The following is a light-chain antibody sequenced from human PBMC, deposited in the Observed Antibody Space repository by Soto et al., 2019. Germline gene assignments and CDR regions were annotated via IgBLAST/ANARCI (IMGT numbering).Light chain of an antibody. J-gene: IGKJ1*01. Sequence: DIQMTQSPSSLSASIGDRVTISCRASQGISNSLAWYQQKAGEVPKLLIYAASTSHSGVPSRFRGIGSGTDFTLTISSLQPEDVATYYCQNYKSAPRTFGQGTKVEIK. V-gene: IGKV1-27*01. CDR2: AAS. CDR3: QNYKSAPRT. CDR1: QGISNS.